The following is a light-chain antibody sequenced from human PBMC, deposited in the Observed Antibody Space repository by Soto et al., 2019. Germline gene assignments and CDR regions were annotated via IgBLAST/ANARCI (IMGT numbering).Light chain of an antibody. CDR2: GAS. CDR3: HHYGGSSLT. CDR1: QSVSTNY. J-gene: IGKJ4*01. Sequence: EIVLTQSPGTLSLSPGERATLSCRASQSVSTNYLVWYQQKPGQAPRLLIYGASSRAPGIPDRFSGSGSGTDFTLTSSRLESEDFAVYFCHHYGGSSLTFGGGNKVEIK. V-gene: IGKV3-20*01.